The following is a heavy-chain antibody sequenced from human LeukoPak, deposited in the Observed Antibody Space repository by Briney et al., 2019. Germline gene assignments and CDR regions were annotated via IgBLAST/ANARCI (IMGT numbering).Heavy chain of an antibody. CDR3: TTHESSRSPDGFDI. J-gene: IGHJ3*02. D-gene: IGHD6-13*01. CDR2: IKSKTDGGTT. CDR1: GFTFSNAW. V-gene: IGHV3-15*01. Sequence: GGSLRLSRTASGFTFSNAWMSWVRQAPGKGLEWVGRIKSKTDGGTTDYAAPVKGRFTISRDDSKNTLSLQMRSLKTEDTAIYYCTTHESSRSPDGFDIWGQGTMVTVSS.